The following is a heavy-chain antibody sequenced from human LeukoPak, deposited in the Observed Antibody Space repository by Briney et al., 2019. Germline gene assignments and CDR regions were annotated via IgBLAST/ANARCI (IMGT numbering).Heavy chain of an antibody. J-gene: IGHJ3*02. V-gene: IGHV3-73*01. Sequence: RGSLRLSCAASGFTFSGSAMHWVRQASGKGLEWVGRIRSKANSYATAYAASVKGRFTISRDDSKNTAYLQMNSLKTEDTAVYYCTRHHHTSGSYYGRASDIWGQGTMVTVSS. CDR3: TRHHHTSGSYYGRASDI. D-gene: IGHD1-26*01. CDR1: GFTFSGSA. CDR2: IRSKANSYAT.